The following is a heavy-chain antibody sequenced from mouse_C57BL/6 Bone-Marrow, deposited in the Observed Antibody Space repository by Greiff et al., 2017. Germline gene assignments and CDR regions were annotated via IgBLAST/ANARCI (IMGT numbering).Heavy chain of an antibody. CDR2: IHPNSGST. CDR3: AREGWLLKYYAMDY. Sequence: QVQLQQPGAELVKPGASVKLSCKASGYTFTSYWMHWVKQRPGQGLEWIGMIHPNSGSTNYNEKFKSKATLTVDKSSSTAYMQLSSLTSEDSAVYYGAREGWLLKYYAMDYGGQGTSVTVSS. D-gene: IGHD2-3*01. V-gene: IGHV1-64*01. CDR1: GYTFTSYW. J-gene: IGHJ4*01.